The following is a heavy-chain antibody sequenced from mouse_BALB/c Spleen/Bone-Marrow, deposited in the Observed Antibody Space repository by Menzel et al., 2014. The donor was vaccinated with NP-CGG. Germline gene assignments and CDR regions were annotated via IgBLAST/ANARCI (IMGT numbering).Heavy chain of an antibody. V-gene: IGHV14-3*02. CDR2: IDPANGNT. J-gene: IGHJ3*01. CDR3: ASYYYGSSLFAY. D-gene: IGHD1-1*01. CDR1: GFNIKDTY. Sequence: AHVKQSGAELVKPGASVKLSCTASGFNIKDTYMHWVKQRPEQGLEWIGRIDPANGNTKYDPKFQGKATITADTSSNTAYLQLSSLTSEDTAVYYCASYYYGSSLFAYWGQGTLVTVSA.